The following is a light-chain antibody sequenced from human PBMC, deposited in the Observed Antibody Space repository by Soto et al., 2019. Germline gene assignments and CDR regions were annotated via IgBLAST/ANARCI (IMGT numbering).Light chain of an antibody. CDR1: QSVSSY. Sequence: EIVLTQSPATLSLSPWERATLSCKASQSVSSYLAWYQQKPGQAPRLLMYEASTRATGIPARFSGRGSGTAFTLTISSLEPEDFAVYYCQQRSDWPWTFGQGTKVDI. V-gene: IGKV3-11*01. CDR3: QQRSDWPWT. J-gene: IGKJ1*01. CDR2: EAS.